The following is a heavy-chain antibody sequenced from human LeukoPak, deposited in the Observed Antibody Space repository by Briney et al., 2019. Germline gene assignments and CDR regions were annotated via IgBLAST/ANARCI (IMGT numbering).Heavy chain of an antibody. CDR2: INHSGST. J-gene: IGHJ4*02. D-gene: IGHD5-12*01. Sequence: SETLSLTCAVYGGSFSGYYWSWIRQPPGKGLEWIGEINHSGSTNYNPSLKSRVTISVDTPKNQFSLKLSSVTAADTAVYYCARQRGYSGPIGYWGQGTLVTVSS. V-gene: IGHV4-34*01. CDR3: ARQRGYSGPIGY. CDR1: GGSFSGYY.